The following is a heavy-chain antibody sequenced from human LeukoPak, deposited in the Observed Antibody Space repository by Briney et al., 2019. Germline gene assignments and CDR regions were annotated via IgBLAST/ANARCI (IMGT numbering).Heavy chain of an antibody. J-gene: IGHJ4*02. V-gene: IGHV4-34*01. Sequence: PSETLSLTCAVYGGSLMVYYWSWFRQPPGKGLEWIGEINHSGSTNYNPSLKSRVTISVDTSKNQFSLKLSSVTAADTAVYYCARGVLQPYDYWGQGTLVTVSS. CDR3: ARGVLQPYDY. CDR2: INHSGST. D-gene: IGHD2/OR15-2a*01. CDR1: GGSLMVYY.